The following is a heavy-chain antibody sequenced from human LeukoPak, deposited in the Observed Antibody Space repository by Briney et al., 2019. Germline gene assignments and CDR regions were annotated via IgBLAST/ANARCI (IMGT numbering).Heavy chain of an antibody. J-gene: IGHJ4*02. Sequence: GGSLRLSCAASGFSFDNYAMSWVRHTPGEGLEWVSAISGSGGSTYYADSVKGRFTISRDNSKNTLYLQMNSLRAEDTAVYYCAKVAAAVTWYFDYWGQGTLVTVSS. CDR2: ISGSGGST. D-gene: IGHD6-25*01. CDR1: GFSFDNYA. V-gene: IGHV3-23*01. CDR3: AKVAAAVTWYFDY.